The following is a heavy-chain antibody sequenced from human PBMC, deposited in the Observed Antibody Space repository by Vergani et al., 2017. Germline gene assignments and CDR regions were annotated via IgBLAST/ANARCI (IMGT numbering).Heavy chain of an antibody. CDR1: GGSISSSSYY. V-gene: IGHV4-39*01. CDR3: ARNNDFDY. J-gene: IGHJ4*02. D-gene: IGHD1/OR15-1a*01. Sequence: QVQLQESGPGLVKPSETLSLTCTVSGGSISSSSYYWGWIRQPPGKGLEWIGSIYYSGSTYYNPSLKSRVTITVDTSKNQFSLKLSSVTAADTAVYYCARNNDFDYWGQGTLVTVSS. CDR2: IYYSGST.